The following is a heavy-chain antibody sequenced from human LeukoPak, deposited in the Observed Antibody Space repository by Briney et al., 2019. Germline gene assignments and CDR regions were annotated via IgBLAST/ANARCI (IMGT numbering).Heavy chain of an antibody. CDR1: GFTFSSYA. D-gene: IGHD4-17*01. CDR2: ISGSGGST. J-gene: IGHJ6*02. V-gene: IGHV3-23*01. CDR3: AKVPRDYGDSSLEYYYYGMDV. Sequence: PGGSLRLSCAASGFTFSSYAMSWVRQAPGKGLEWVSAISGSGGSTYYADSVKGRFTISRDNSKNTLYLQMNSLRAEDTAVYYCAKVPRDYGDSSLEYYYYGMDVWGQGTTVTVSS.